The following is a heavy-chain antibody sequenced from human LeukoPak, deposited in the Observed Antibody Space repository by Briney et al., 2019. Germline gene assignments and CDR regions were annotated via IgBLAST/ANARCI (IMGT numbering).Heavy chain of an antibody. D-gene: IGHD6-19*01. CDR3: ARGSIAVAGMFYYGMDV. Sequence: GASVKVSCKASGYTFTSYDINWVRQATGQGLEWMGWMNPNSGNTGYAQKFQGRVTMTRNTSISTAYMELSSLRSEDTAVYYCARGSIAVAGMFYYGMDVWGQGTTVTVSS. J-gene: IGHJ6*02. CDR1: GYTFTSYD. CDR2: MNPNSGNT. V-gene: IGHV1-8*01.